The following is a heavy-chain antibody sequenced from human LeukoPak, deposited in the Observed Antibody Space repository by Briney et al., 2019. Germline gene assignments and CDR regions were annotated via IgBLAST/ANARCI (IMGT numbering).Heavy chain of an antibody. D-gene: IGHD2-2*01. CDR2: IIPILGIA. CDR3: ARYCSSTSCPRYMDV. Sequence: GASVKVSCKASGGTFSSYAISWVRQAPGQGLEWMGRIIPILGIANYAQKFQGRVTITADKSTSTAYMELSSLRSEDTAVYYCARYCSSTSCPRYMDVWGKGTTVTVSS. CDR1: GGTFSSYA. J-gene: IGHJ6*03. V-gene: IGHV1-69*04.